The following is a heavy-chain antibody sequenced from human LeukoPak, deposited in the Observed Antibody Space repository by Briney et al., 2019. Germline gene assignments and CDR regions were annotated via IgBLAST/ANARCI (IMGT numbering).Heavy chain of an antibody. CDR2: IYPGDSDT. CDR1: GYSFTSYW. V-gene: IGHV5-51*01. D-gene: IGHD3-3*01. Sequence: GESLKISCKGSGYSFTSYWIGWVRQMPGKGLEWMGIIYPGDSDTRYSPSFQGQVTISADKSISTAYLQWSSLKASDTAMYYCATAGAQDTYYDFWSGYHPDAFDIWGQGTMVTVSS. CDR3: ATAGAQDTYYDFWSGYHPDAFDI. J-gene: IGHJ3*02.